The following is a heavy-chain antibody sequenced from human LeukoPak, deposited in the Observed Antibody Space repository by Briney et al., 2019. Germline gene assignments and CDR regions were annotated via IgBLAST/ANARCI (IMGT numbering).Heavy chain of an antibody. CDR3: ARVLTYYYGGDWFDP. V-gene: IGHV1-69*05. J-gene: IGHJ5*02. D-gene: IGHD3-10*01. CDR1: GGTFSSYA. CDR2: IIPIFGTA. Sequence: SVKVSCKASGGTFSSYAISWVRQAPGQGLEWMGGIIPIFGTANYAQKFQGRVTITTDESTSTAYMELSSLRSEDTAVYYCARVLTYYYGGDWFDPWGQGTLVTVPS.